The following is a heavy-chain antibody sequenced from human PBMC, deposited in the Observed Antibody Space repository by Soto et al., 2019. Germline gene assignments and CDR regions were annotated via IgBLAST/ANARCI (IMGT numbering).Heavy chain of an antibody. J-gene: IGHJ6*02. Sequence: QVRLVQSGAEVKEPGDSVRVSCEASGYTFTAYHIHWVRQAPGQGLAWMGWINPTFGDTGYAQDFQGRVSMTSDMSSSTVYMELSRLTSDDTARYYCARNMDYYYGRGSGNGHGVWGQGTTVTVFS. D-gene: IGHD3-10*02. CDR3: ARNMDYYYGRGSGNGHGV. CDR1: GYTFTAYH. CDR2: INPTFGDT. V-gene: IGHV1-2*02.